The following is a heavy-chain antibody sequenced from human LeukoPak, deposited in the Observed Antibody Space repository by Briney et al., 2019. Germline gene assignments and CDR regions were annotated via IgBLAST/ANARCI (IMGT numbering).Heavy chain of an antibody. Sequence: SETLSLTCTVSGDSISSGGYSWSWIRQPPGKGLEWIGYIYHIGYISQSGNIYQNPSLKSRVTISLDTSRNQFSLKLSSVTAADTAVYYCARSPLAFYDSSGYPRVWFDPWGQGTLVTVSS. V-gene: IGHV4-30-2*01. D-gene: IGHD3-22*01. J-gene: IGHJ5*02. CDR3: ARSPLAFYDSSGYPRVWFDP. CDR1: GDSISSGGYS. CDR2: ISQSGNI.